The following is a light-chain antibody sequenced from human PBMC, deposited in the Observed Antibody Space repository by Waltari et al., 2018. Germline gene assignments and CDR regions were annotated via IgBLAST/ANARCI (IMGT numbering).Light chain of an antibody. V-gene: IGLV8-61*01. CDR1: SGSLSSTSY. J-gene: IGLJ3*02. CDR2: KAT. Sequence: QTVVTQEPSVSVSPGGTVTLPCAFRSGSLSSTSYPSWYQQSPGQTPRTLVYKATIRSSGVPDRFSGSILGNKAALIITGAQAEDESDYYCLLYMGSGIWVFGGGTKLTVL. CDR3: LLYMGSGIWV.